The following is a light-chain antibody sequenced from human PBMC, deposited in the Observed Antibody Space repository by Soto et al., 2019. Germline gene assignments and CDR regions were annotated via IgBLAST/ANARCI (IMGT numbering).Light chain of an antibody. CDR3: QQYSRSPPT. CDR1: QTISSSY. Sequence: ETVLTQSPGTLSLSPGERATLSCRTSQTISSSYLAWYQQKPGRAPRLLIYGASNRATGIPDRFSGSGSGTDFTLTISRLEPEDFAVYYCQQYSRSPPTFGGGTKVEIK. V-gene: IGKV3-20*01. J-gene: IGKJ4*01. CDR2: GAS.